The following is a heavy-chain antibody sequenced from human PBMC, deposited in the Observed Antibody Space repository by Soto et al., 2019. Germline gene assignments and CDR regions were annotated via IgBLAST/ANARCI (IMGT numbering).Heavy chain of an antibody. J-gene: IGHJ3*01. CDR3: AKARLWGSSDRGAPDDFEV. V-gene: IGHV4-4*02. CDR1: GGSSSSRNW. D-gene: IGHD6-6*01. Sequence: QVHLQESGPGLVKPSGTLSLTCTVSGGSSSSRNWWSWLRQSPTKGLELIGEIYQSGSTNYNPSLESRVTSSVDKSKNQFSLELTYLTAAETAVYYCAKARLWGSSDRGAPDDFEVWGQGTMVTVS. CDR2: IYQSGST.